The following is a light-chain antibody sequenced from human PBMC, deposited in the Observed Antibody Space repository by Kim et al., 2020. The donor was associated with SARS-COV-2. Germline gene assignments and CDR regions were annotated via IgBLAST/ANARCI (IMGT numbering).Light chain of an antibody. CDR2: KAS. CDR3: QQYNSYSRT. V-gene: IGKV1-5*03. Sequence: DIQMTQSPSTLSASVGDRVTITCRASQKISSGLGWYQQKPGKAPKLLIYKASSLESGVPSRFSGSGSGTEFTLTISSLQPDDFATYYCQQYNSYSRTFGQGTKVDI. CDR1: QKISSG. J-gene: IGKJ1*01.